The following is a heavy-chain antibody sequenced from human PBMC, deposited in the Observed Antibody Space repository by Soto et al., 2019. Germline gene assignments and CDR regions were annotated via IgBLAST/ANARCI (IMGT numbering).Heavy chain of an antibody. J-gene: IGHJ4*02. CDR3: AHSVRLPLIDY. Sequence: QITLKESGPTLVKPTQTLTLTCTFSGFSLSTSGVGVGWIRQPPGKALEWLAIIYWDDDKRYSPSLKSRLTITKDTAKNQVVLTMTNMDPVDTATYYCAHSVRLPLIDYWGQGTLVTVSS. V-gene: IGHV2-5*02. CDR2: IYWDDDK. CDR1: GFSLSTSGVG.